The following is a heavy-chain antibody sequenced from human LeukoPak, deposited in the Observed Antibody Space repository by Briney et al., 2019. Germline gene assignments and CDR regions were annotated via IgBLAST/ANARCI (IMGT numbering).Heavy chain of an antibody. V-gene: IGHV2-5*01. CDR3: AHTVLRYFDWLFVRTDLGNYFDY. D-gene: IGHD3-9*01. J-gene: IGHJ4*02. CDR1: GFSLSTSGVG. CDR2: IYWNDDK. Sequence: SGPTLVNPTQTLTLTCTFSGFSLSTSGVGVGWIRQPPGKALEWLALIYWNDDKRYSPSLKSRLTITKDTSKNQVVLTMTNMDPVDTATYYCAHTVLRYFDWLFVRTDLGNYFDYWGQGTLVTVSS.